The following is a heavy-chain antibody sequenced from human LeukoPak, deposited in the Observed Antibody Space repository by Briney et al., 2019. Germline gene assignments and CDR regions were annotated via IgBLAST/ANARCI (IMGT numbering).Heavy chain of an antibody. D-gene: IGHD2-2*01. Sequence: SQTLSLACAVSGGSISSGGYSWSWIRQPPGKGLEWIGNIYNSGSTYYNPSLNSRVTISVDRSNNQFSLKLSSVTAADTAVYYCARFVVVPAAMNEGTDAFDIWGQGTMVTVSS. CDR1: GGSISSGGYS. V-gene: IGHV4-30-2*01. CDR2: IYNSGST. CDR3: ARFVVVPAAMNEGTDAFDI. J-gene: IGHJ3*02.